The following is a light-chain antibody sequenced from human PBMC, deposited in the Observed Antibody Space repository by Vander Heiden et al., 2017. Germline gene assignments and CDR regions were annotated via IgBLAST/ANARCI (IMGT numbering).Light chain of an antibody. V-gene: IGLV2-23*01. CDR3: SSYAGSTTVV. Sequence: QSALTQPASVSGSLGQSITMSCTGTSSDFGNYNLVSWYQQHPGQAPKLMIYEATKRPSGVSNRFSGSESGNTASLTISGLQAEDEADYYCSSYAGSTTVVFGGGTKLTVL. CDR2: EAT. CDR1: SSDFGNYNL. J-gene: IGLJ2*01.